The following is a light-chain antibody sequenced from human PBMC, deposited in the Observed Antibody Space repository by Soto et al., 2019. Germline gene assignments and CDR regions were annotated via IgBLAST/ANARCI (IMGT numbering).Light chain of an antibody. CDR1: QSIFYSSNNKDY. J-gene: IGKJ1*01. CDR3: QQYYSAPTGT. CDR2: WAS. V-gene: IGKV4-1*01. Sequence: DIVMTPSPDSLAVSLGERAPINCKSSQSIFYSSNNKDYLAWFQQKPGQPPKLLIYWASIRESGVPDRLSGSRSGTDFTLTISVRQAEDAAVYDCQQYYSAPTGTCGQGTKVYIK.